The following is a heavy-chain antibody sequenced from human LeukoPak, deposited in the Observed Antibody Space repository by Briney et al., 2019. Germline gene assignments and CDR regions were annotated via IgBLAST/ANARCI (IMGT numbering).Heavy chain of an antibody. CDR3: ARDSTGSISSFDY. D-gene: IGHD3-3*02. Sequence: ASVKVSCKASGYIFTGYYMHWVRQAPGQGLEWMGWINPNTDGTNYAQKFQGRVTMTRDTSVTTSYMELNSLTSDDTAIYYCARDSTGSISSFDYWGRGTPVTVSS. CDR2: INPNTDGT. CDR1: GYIFTGYY. V-gene: IGHV1-2*02. J-gene: IGHJ4*02.